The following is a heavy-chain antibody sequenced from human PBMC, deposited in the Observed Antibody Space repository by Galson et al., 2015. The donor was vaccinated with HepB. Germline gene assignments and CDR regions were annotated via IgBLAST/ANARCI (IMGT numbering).Heavy chain of an antibody. V-gene: IGHV1-18*01. CDR2: ISPYNHRT. CDR1: GYTFSSYS. J-gene: IGHJ5*02. Sequence: SVKVSCKASGYTFSSYSITWVRQAPGQGLEWMGWISPYNHRTDYAQKLQGRVTMTTDTSTNTAYMELRSLRSDDTAVYYCARGALIVVVDATPNNWFGPWGQGTLVTVSS. CDR3: ARGALIVVVDATPNNWFGP. D-gene: IGHD2-15*01.